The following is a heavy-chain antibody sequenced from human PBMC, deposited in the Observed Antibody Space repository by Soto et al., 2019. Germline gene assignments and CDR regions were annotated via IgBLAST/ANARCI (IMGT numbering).Heavy chain of an antibody. CDR2: IYHSGST. Sequence: PSETLSLTCAVSGGSISSGGSSWTWIRQPPGKGLEWIGYIYHSGSTYYNPSLKSRVTISVARSKNQFSLKRSSVTAADTAVYYGPRGAGFIFDSWGKGTRVTVSS. J-gene: IGHJ4*02. CDR1: GGSISSGGSS. CDR3: PRGAGFIFDS. V-gene: IGHV4-30-2*01. D-gene: IGHD3-10*01.